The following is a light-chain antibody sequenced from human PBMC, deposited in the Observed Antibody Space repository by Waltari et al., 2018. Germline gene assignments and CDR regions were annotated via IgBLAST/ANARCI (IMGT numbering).Light chain of an antibody. Sequence: DIVMTQSPEFLPVSLGERATIQCKSSQSVVFSSNGKSYLVWYQQKPGQSPTLLFSWASTRESGVPDRFLASGSGTDFTLTISSLQTEDVAVYFCLQYYTNPYTFGQGTKLEI. CDR1: QSVVFSSNGKSY. J-gene: IGKJ2*01. CDR2: WAS. V-gene: IGKV4-1*01. CDR3: LQYYTNPYT.